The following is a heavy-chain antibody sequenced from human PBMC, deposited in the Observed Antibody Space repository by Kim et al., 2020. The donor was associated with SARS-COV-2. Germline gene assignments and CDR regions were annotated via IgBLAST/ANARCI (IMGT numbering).Heavy chain of an antibody. Sequence: SETLSLTCTVSGGSISSYYWSWIRQPAGKGLEWIGRIYTSGSTNYNPSLKSRVTMSVDTSKNQFSLKLSSVTAADTAVYYCARVDFWSGYSYGMDVWGQGTTVTVSS. J-gene: IGHJ6*02. V-gene: IGHV4-4*07. CDR2: IYTSGST. CDR3: ARVDFWSGYSYGMDV. CDR1: GGSISSYY. D-gene: IGHD3-3*01.